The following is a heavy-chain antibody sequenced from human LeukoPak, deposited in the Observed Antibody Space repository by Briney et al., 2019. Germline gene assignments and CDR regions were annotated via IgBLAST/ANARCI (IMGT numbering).Heavy chain of an antibody. CDR3: ARARGSSGSLLGY. V-gene: IGHV3-21*01. J-gene: IGHJ4*02. CDR2: ISSSSSYI. Sequence: GGSLRLSCVASGFPFSSYWMTWVRQAPGKGLEWVSSISSSSSYIYYADSVKGRFTISRDNAKNSLYLQMNSLRAEDTAVYYCARARGSSGSLLGYWGQGTLVTVSS. CDR1: GFPFSSYW. D-gene: IGHD6-19*01.